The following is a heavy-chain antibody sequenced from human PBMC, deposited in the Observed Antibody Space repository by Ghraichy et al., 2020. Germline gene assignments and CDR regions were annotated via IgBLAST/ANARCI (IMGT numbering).Heavy chain of an antibody. V-gene: IGHV1-69*13. CDR1: GGTFSSYA. CDR3: AREVEGRFGESPFDP. J-gene: IGHJ5*02. Sequence: SVKVSCKASGGTFSSYAISWVRQAPGQGLEWMGGIIPIFGTANYAQKFQGRVTITADESTSTAYMELSSLRSEDTAVYYCAREVEGRFGESPFDPWGQGTLVTVSS. D-gene: IGHD3-10*01. CDR2: IIPIFGTA.